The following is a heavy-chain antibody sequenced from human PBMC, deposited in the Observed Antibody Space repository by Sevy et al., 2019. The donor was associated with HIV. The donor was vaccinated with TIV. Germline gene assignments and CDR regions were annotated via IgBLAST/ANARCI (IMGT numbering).Heavy chain of an antibody. CDR3: ARDGNSGYYFNYYYYGMHV. V-gene: IGHV3-11*06. Sequence: GGSLRLSCAATGFSLNDYYMTWIRQAPGKGLEWVSYISGDSGHTNYAESVKGRFTISRDNTKNFVYLQMDGLRAEDTATYYCARDGNSGYYFNYYYYGMHVWGQGTTVTVSS. J-gene: IGHJ6*02. CDR1: GFSLNDYY. D-gene: IGHD3-22*01. CDR2: ISGDSGHT.